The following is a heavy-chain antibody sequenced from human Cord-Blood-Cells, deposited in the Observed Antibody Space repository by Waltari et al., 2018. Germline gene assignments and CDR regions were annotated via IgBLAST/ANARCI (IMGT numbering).Heavy chain of an antibody. CDR1: GGTFSSYT. Sequence: QVQLVQSGAEVKKPGSSVKVSCKASGGTFSSYTISWVRQAPGQGLEWMGRIIPILGIANYAQKVQGRVTITADKSTSTAYMELSSLRSEDTAVYYCATLGSYDYGDNYWGQGTLVTVSS. CDR2: IIPILGIA. V-gene: IGHV1-69*02. D-gene: IGHD4-17*01. J-gene: IGHJ4*02. CDR3: ATLGSYDYGDNY.